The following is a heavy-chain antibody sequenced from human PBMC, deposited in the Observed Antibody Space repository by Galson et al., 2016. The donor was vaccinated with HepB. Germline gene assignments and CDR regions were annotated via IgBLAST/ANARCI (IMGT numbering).Heavy chain of an antibody. CDR3: ARSHPRDIEVAPAAVFDS. D-gene: IGHD2-15*01. Sequence: SVKVSCKASGYTFTGYYIHWVRQAPGQGLEWMGWINPNSGDANYEQKFQGSLTMTRDTSITTVYMELSRLRSDDTAVYYCARSHPRDIEVAPAAVFDSWGQGTLVTVSS. CDR1: GYTFTGYY. V-gene: IGHV1-2*02. CDR2: INPNSGDA. J-gene: IGHJ4*02.